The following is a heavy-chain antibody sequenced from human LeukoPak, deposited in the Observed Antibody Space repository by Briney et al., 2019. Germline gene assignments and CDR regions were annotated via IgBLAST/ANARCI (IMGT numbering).Heavy chain of an antibody. D-gene: IGHD3-22*01. CDR2: INHSGST. J-gene: IGHJ4*02. Sequence: SETLSLTCAVYGGSFSGYYWSWLRQPPGKGLEWIGEINHSGSTNHNPSLKSRVTISVDTSKNQFSLKLSSVTAADTAVYYCARGRYYYDSSGYYYFDYWGQGTLVTVSS. CDR1: GGSFSGYY. V-gene: IGHV4-34*01. CDR3: ARGRYYYDSSGYYYFDY.